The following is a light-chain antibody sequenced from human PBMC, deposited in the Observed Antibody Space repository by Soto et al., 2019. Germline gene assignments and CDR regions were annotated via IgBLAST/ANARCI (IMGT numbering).Light chain of an antibody. CDR2: AAS. CDR1: QTIDVY. Sequence: IQMTQSPSSLSASVGDRVSITCRASQTIDVYLNWYLQKPGRAPQLLIYAASKLQGGVPSRFSGSGSGTDFTLTISSLQPDDSGTYFCQQSYMTPRTFGQGTKVDIK. CDR3: QQSYMTPRT. V-gene: IGKV1-39*01. J-gene: IGKJ1*01.